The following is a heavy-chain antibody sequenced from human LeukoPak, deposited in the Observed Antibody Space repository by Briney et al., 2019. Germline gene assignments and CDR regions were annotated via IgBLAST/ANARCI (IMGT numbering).Heavy chain of an antibody. CDR3: AKEGWFDP. J-gene: IGHJ5*02. Sequence: ASVKVSCKASGGTFSSYAISWVRQAPGQGLEWMGWINTNTGNPTYAQGFTGRFVFSSDTSVSTAYLQISSLKAEDTAVYYCAKEGWFDPWGQGTLVTVSS. CDR2: INTNTGNP. V-gene: IGHV7-4-1*02. CDR1: GGTFSSYA.